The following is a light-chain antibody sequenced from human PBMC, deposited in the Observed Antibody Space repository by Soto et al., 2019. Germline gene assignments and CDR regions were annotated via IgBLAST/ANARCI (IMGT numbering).Light chain of an antibody. V-gene: IGLV1-44*01. CDR1: SLNIGSHA. J-gene: IGLJ3*02. CDR3: AAWDDSLFGPV. CDR2: NSY. Sequence: QSVLTQPPSASGTPGQRVTIFCSGSSLNIGSHAVNWYQQLPGTAPKLLFYNSYQRPSGVPDRFSASKSGTSASLAISGLQSEDEADDYCAAWDDSLFGPVFGGGTKLTGL.